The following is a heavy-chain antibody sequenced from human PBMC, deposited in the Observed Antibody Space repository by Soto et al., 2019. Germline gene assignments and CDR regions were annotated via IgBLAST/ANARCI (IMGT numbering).Heavy chain of an antibody. V-gene: IGHV4-4*02. CDR2: IYHGGST. Sequence: SETLSLTCAVSGGSISSSNWWSWVRQPPGKGLEWIGEIYHGGSTNYNPSLKSRVTISVDKSKNQFSLKLSSVTAADTAVYYCARSRGYYDSSGYSYYWRQGTLVTVSS. D-gene: IGHD3-22*01. CDR3: ARSRGYYDSSGYSYY. CDR1: GGSISSSNW. J-gene: IGHJ4*02.